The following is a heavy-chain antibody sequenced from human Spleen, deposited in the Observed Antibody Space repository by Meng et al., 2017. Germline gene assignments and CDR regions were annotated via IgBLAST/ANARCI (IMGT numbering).Heavy chain of an antibody. V-gene: IGHV4-30-4*01. Sequence: QVQLQESGPGLVKPSQTLSLTCTVSGGFISSGDYYWSWIRQPPGKGLEWIGYIYYSGSTYYNPSPSLSGRVTILVGKSKNHFSLKLSSVTAADTAVYYCVRSSGWVRTGFDPWGQGTLVTVSS. D-gene: IGHD6-19*01. CDR3: VRSSGWVRTGFDP. J-gene: IGHJ5*02. CDR2: IYYSGST. CDR1: GGFISSGDYY.